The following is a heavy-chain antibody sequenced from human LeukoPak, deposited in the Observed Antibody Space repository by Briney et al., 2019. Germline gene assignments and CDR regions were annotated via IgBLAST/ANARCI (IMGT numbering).Heavy chain of an antibody. CDR3: ARVGEGGSYYFDY. CDR1: GYTFTGYY. CDR2: MNPNSGNT. V-gene: IGHV1-8*02. D-gene: IGHD1-26*01. Sequence: ASVKVSCKASGYTFTGYYMHWVRQATGQGLEWMGWMNPNSGNTGYAQKFQGRVAMTRNTSISTAYMELSSLRSEDTAVYYCARVGEGGSYYFDYWGQGTLVTVSS. J-gene: IGHJ4*02.